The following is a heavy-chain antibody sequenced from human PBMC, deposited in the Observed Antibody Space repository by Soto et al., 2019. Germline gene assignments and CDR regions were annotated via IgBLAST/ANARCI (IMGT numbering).Heavy chain of an antibody. J-gene: IGHJ6*02. V-gene: IGHV3-21*01. CDR2: ISSSSSYI. CDR3: ARGYYDFWSGYYDQGYYYYGMDV. Sequence: GGSLRLSCAASGFTFSSYSMNWVRQAPGKGLEWVSSISSSSSYIYYADSVKGRFIISRDNAKNSLYLQMNSLRAEDTAVYYCARGYYDFWSGYYDQGYYYYGMDVWGQGTTVTVSS. CDR1: GFTFSSYS. D-gene: IGHD3-3*01.